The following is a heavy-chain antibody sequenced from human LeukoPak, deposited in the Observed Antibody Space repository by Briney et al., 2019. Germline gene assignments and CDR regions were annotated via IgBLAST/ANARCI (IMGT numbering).Heavy chain of an antibody. Sequence: RPGGSLRLSCAVSGFTYSSYAMSWVRPAPGKGLEWVSAISGSGGNTHYADSVKGRFTISRDNSKNTLYLQMNSLRDEDTAVYYCARRIQSWYYFDYRGQGTLATVSS. CDR2: ISGSGGNT. CDR3: ARRIQSWYYFDY. V-gene: IGHV3-23*01. CDR1: GFTYSSYA. J-gene: IGHJ4*02. D-gene: IGHD5-18*01.